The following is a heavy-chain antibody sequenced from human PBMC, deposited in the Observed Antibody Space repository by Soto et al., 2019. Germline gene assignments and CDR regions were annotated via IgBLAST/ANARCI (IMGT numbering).Heavy chain of an antibody. V-gene: IGHV3-21*01. J-gene: IGHJ4*02. CDR2: ISSSSSYI. Sequence: EVQLVESGGGLVKHGGSLSLSCAASGFTFSSYSMNWVRQAPGKGLEWVSSISSSSSYIYYADSVKGRFTISRDNAKNSLYLQMNSLRAEDTAVYYCARAGDYGDYLYYFDYWGQGTLVTVST. CDR3: ARAGDYGDYLYYFDY. CDR1: GFTFSSYS. D-gene: IGHD4-17*01.